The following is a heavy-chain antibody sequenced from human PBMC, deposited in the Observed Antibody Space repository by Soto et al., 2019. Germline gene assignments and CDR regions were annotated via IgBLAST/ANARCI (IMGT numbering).Heavy chain of an antibody. CDR1: GFTFSNYG. CDR2: IWDDGSNK. CDR3: ARAYSGYDLRGPQSLPWTYYYYYYMDV. Sequence: GGPLRVSRADAGFTFSNYGMHWIRQDPDKGLEWVAVIWDDGSNKDYADCVKGRFTIYRDNSKNTLYLQMNSLRAEDTAVYYCARAYSGYDLRGPQSLPWTYYYYYYMDVWGKGTTVTVSS. V-gene: IGHV3-33*08. D-gene: IGHD5-12*01. J-gene: IGHJ6*03.